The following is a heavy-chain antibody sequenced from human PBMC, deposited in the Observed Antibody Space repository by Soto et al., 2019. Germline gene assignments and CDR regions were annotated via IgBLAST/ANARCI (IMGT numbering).Heavy chain of an antibody. CDR2: IRGSADNT. CDR3: ARKYCTSANCDRGWFGT. D-gene: IGHD2-2*01. CDR1: GFTFTSSA. J-gene: IGHJ5*02. Sequence: GGSLRLSCAASGFTFTSSAMTWVRQAPGQGLEWVSTIRGSADNTHYADSVKGRFTISTDNSKNTLYLHMNSLRAEDTAVYYCARKYCTSANCDRGWFGTWGRGKLVTVS. V-gene: IGHV3-23*01.